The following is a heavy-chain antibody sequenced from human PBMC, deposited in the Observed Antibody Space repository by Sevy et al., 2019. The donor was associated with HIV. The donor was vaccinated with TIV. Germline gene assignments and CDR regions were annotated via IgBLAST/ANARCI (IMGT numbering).Heavy chain of an antibody. CDR3: ARREYGTSSYDH. CDR2: IYYSGTT. Sequence: SETLSLTCTVSGGSISSSGYYWGWIRQPPGKGLEWIGTIYYSGTTYYNPSLKSPVTISVDTSKSQFSLKLSSVTAADTAVYYCARREYGTSSYDHWGQGTLVTVSS. J-gene: IGHJ4*02. V-gene: IGHV4-39*01. CDR1: GGSISSSGYY. D-gene: IGHD3-10*01.